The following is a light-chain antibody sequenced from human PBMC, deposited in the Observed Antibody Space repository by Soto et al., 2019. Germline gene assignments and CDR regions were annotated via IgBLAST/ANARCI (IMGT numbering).Light chain of an antibody. CDR2: GAS. Sequence: EIVLTQSPGTLSLSPGERATLSCRASQSVSNNDLAWYQQRPGQAPRLLIYGASSRATDIPDRFSGSGSGTDFTLTINRLEPEDFAVYYCQQYGGLFPNTFGQGTKLEIK. CDR1: QSVSNND. V-gene: IGKV3-20*01. CDR3: QQYGGLFPNT. J-gene: IGKJ2*01.